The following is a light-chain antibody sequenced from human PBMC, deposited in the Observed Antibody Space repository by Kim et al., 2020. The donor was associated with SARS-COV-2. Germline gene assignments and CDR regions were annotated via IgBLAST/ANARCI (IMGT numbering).Light chain of an antibody. CDR1: NIGGKN. CDR2: SDS. J-gene: IGLJ2*01. CDR3: QVWDSSVV. Sequence: VSVALGQTARITSGGNNIGGKNVHWYQQKPGQAPVLVIYSDSNRPSGIPERFSGSNSGNTATLTISRAQAGDEADYYCQVWDSSVVFGGGTQLTVL. V-gene: IGLV3-9*01.